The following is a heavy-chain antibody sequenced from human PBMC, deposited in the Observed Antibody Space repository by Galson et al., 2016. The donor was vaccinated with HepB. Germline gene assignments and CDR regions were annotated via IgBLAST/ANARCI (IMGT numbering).Heavy chain of an antibody. V-gene: IGHV3-30*04. CDR3: ARDRIVVVPTYYYYGMDV. J-gene: IGHJ6*02. Sequence: SLRLSCAASGFTFNSYGLHWVRQVPGKGLEWVAFISSDGENKHYADSVKGRFTISRDNSKNTLYLQMTSLRAEDTAVYYCARDRIVVVPTYYYYGMDVWGQGTTVTVSS. CDR1: GFTFNSYG. CDR2: ISSDGENK. D-gene: IGHD2-2*01.